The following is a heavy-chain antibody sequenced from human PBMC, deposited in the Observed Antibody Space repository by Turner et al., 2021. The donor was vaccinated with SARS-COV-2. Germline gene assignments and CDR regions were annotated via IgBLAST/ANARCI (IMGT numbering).Heavy chain of an antibody. Sequence: GSEVKKPGASLKVSCKAYGYTFTGYSMHWVRQAPGPGLEWMAWINPNSGGTNYAQKYQGRVTMTRDTSISTAYMELSRLISDNTAVYYWARDAGYCTSTSCYTSDYFDYWGQGTLVTVSS. CDR3: ARDAGYCTSTSCYTSDYFDY. V-gene: IGHV1-2*02. CDR1: GYTFTGYS. CDR2: INPNSGGT. J-gene: IGHJ4*02. D-gene: IGHD2-2*02.